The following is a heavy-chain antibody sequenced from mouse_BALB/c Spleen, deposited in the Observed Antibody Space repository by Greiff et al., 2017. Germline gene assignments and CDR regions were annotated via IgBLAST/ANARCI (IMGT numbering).Heavy chain of an antibody. D-gene: IGHD2-14*01. Sequence: EVQVVESGGGLVKPGGSLKLSCAASGFTFSSYAMSWVRQTPEKRLEWVATISSGGSYTYYPDSVKGRFTISRDNAKNTLYLQMSRLRSEDTAMYYCARRSDRYLDYWGQGTTLTVSS. CDR1: GFTFSSYA. CDR2: ISSGGSYT. CDR3: ARRSDRYLDY. V-gene: IGHV5-9-3*01. J-gene: IGHJ2*01.